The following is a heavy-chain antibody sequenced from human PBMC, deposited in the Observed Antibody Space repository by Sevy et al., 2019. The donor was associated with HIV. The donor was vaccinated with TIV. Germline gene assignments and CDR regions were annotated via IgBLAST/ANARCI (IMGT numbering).Heavy chain of an antibody. Sequence: SETLSLTCTVSGGFIISYYWNWIRQPPGKGLEWIGYIYYSGNTNYNPSLKSRVTISLDMSKNQFSLKLSSVTAADTAVYYCATGVAAADNWFDPWGQGTLVTVSS. CDR2: IYYSGNT. J-gene: IGHJ5*02. D-gene: IGHD6-13*01. CDR3: ATGVAAADNWFDP. V-gene: IGHV4-59*01. CDR1: GGFIISYY.